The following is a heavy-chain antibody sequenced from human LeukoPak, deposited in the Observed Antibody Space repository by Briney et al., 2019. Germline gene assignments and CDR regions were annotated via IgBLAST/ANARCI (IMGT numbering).Heavy chain of an antibody. Sequence: PSETLSLTCTVSGGSISSSSYYWGWIRQPPGKGLGWIGSIYYSGTTYYNPSLKSRVTISVDTSKNQFSLKLSFVTAADTAVYYCARGPHYGYYDGLPDYWGQGTLVTVSP. J-gene: IGHJ4*02. D-gene: IGHD3-3*01. CDR1: GGSISSSSYY. CDR2: IYYSGTT. CDR3: ARGPHYGYYDGLPDY. V-gene: IGHV4-39*07.